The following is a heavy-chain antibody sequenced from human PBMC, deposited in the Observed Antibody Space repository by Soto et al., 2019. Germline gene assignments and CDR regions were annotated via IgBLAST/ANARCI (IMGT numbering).Heavy chain of an antibody. CDR3: ARVPHCSSTSCFQNWFAP. CDR2: IWYDGSNK. Sequence: PGGSLRLSCAASGFTFSSYGMHWVRQAPGKGLEWVAVIWYDGSNKYYADSVKGRFTISRDNSKNTLYLQMNSLRAEDTAVYYCARVPHCSSTSCFQNWFAPRAHRTLVTVSS. J-gene: IGHJ5*02. V-gene: IGHV3-33*01. CDR1: GFTFSSYG. D-gene: IGHD2-2*01.